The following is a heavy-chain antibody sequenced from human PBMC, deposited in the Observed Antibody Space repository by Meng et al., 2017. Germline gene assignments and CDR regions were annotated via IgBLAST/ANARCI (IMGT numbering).Heavy chain of an antibody. Sequence: SETLSLTCTVSGASISSYYWSWVWQPPGKGLEWLGSIYHSGRTYYNPSLNSRVTISVDTSKNQFSLELNSVSAADTTMYYFARIRDGYNQRPFDYWGQGTLVTVSS. CDR2: IYHSGRT. D-gene: IGHD5-24*01. V-gene: IGHV4-59*01. CDR1: GASISSYY. CDR3: ARIRDGYNQRPFDY. J-gene: IGHJ4*02.